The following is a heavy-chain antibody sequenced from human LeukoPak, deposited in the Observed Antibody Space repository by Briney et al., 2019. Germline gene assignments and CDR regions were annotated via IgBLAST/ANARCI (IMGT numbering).Heavy chain of an antibody. V-gene: IGHV6-1*01. CDR1: GDTVSNKRSA. D-gene: IGHD1-26*01. J-gene: IGHJ5*02. CDR3: AREEGAYAPTGFDP. Sequence: SQTLSLTCAISGDTVSNKRSAWNWIRQSPSRGLEWLGRTYYRSKWYNDYAVSVKSRITINPDTSKNQFSLQLNSVTPEDTAVYSCAREEGAYAPTGFDPWGGGTLLTVSS. CDR2: TYYRSKWYN.